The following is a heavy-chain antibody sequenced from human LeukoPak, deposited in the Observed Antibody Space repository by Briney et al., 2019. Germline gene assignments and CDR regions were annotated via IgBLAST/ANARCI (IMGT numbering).Heavy chain of an antibody. D-gene: IGHD1-26*01. V-gene: IGHV4-4*07. CDR2: IHTSGNT. CDR3: ASGMLGASFDK. J-gene: IGHJ4*02. CDR1: GGSISTYY. Sequence: SETLSLTCTVSGGSISTYYWSWLRQPAGKGLEWIGRIHTSGNTYYNPSLKSRVTMSVDTSKSQFSLRLSSVTAADTAVYYCASGMLGASFDKWGQGALVTVSS.